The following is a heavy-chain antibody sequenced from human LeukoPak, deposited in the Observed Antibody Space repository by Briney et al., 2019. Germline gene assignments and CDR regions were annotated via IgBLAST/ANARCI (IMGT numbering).Heavy chain of an antibody. J-gene: IGHJ4*02. Sequence: GGSLRLSCAASGFTFSSYAMHWVRQAPGKGLEWVSYISERGGTTTYADSVKGRFTISRDNSLNTMYLQMSSLRAEDTAVYFCAKRGVVIRGILVIGYHQEAYHYDYWGQGVLVTVSS. CDR1: GFTFSSYA. CDR2: ISERGGTT. V-gene: IGHV3-23*01. CDR3: AKRGVVIRGILVIGYHQEAYHYDY. D-gene: IGHD3-10*01.